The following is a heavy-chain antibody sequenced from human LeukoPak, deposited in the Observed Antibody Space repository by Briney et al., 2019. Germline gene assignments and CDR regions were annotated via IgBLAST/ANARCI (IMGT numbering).Heavy chain of an antibody. V-gene: IGHV3-9*03. CDR2: ISWNSGSI. Sequence: GGSLRLSCAASGFTFDDYAMHWVRQAPGKGLEWVSGISWNSGSIGYADSVKGRFTISRDNAKNSLYLQMNSLRAEDMALYYCAKGYCISTSCYPFDYWGQGTLVTVSS. J-gene: IGHJ4*02. D-gene: IGHD2-2*01. CDR1: GFTFDDYA. CDR3: AKGYCISTSCYPFDY.